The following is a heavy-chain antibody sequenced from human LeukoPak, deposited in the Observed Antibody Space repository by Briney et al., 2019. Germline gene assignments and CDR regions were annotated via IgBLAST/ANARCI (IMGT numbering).Heavy chain of an antibody. CDR2: MNPNSGNT. Sequence: ASVTVSCTASGYTFIAYHMHWVRQAPGQGLEWIGWMNPNSGNTGYAQKFQGRVTLTRSTSISTAYMELRSLTSEDTAVYYCARDYGGNSGWFDPWGQGTLVTVSS. D-gene: IGHD4-23*01. V-gene: IGHV1-8*02. J-gene: IGHJ5*02. CDR1: GYTFIAYH. CDR3: ARDYGGNSGWFDP.